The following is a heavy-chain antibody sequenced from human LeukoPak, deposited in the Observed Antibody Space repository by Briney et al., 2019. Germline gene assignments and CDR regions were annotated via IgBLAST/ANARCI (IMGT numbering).Heavy chain of an antibody. Sequence: ASVKASCKASGYTFTGYYMHWVRHAPAHGLEWKGWINTNGGGTNYAQKFKGRFTMHWDTSISTAYMGLSRLRSDDTAVYYCARDTGAGTSAADYWGQGTLVTVSS. CDR1: GYTFTGYY. J-gene: IGHJ4*02. CDR3: ARDTGAGTSAADY. CDR2: INTNGGGT. V-gene: IGHV1-2*02. D-gene: IGHD6-19*01.